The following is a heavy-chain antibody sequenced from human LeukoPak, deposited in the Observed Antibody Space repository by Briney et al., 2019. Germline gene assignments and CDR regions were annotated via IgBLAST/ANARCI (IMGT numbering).Heavy chain of an antibody. J-gene: IGHJ4*02. CDR1: GFTFSSYA. Sequence: QPGGSLRLSCAASGFTFSSYAMSWVRQAPGKGLEWVSSISGGGSVTYYAESLKGRLTLSRDNSKNTLYLQMNSLRAEDMALYYCAKAYSNFAANSYYFDYWGQGTLVTVSS. D-gene: IGHD4-11*01. CDR2: ISGGGSVT. V-gene: IGHV3-23*01. CDR3: AKAYSNFAANSYYFDY.